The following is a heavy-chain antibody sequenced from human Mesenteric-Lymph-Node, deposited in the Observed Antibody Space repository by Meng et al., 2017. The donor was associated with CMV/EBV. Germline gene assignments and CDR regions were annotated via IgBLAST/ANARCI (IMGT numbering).Heavy chain of an antibody. CDR1: GYTFTGYY. CDR2: INPNSGGT. J-gene: IGHJ4*02. CDR3: ARRGAVGGSFDF. Sequence: ASVKVSCKASGYTFTGYYMHWVRQAPGQGLEWMGWINPNSGGTNYAQKFQGRVTMTRDTSMTTAYMELTRLKSDDTAIYYCARRGAVGGSFDFWGQGTLVTVSS. D-gene: IGHD6-25*01. V-gene: IGHV1-2*02.